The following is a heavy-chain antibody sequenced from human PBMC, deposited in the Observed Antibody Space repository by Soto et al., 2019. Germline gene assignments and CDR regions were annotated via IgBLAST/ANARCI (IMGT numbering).Heavy chain of an antibody. CDR3: ARLERLGFDY. J-gene: IGHJ4*02. CDR2: ISAYNGNT. CDR1: GYTFTSYG. V-gene: IGHV1-18*01. Sequence: ASVKVSCKASGYTFTSYGISWVRQAPGQGLEWMGWISAYNGNTNYAQKLQGRVTISVDTSKNQFSLKLSSVTAADTAVYYCARLERLGFDYWGQGTLVTVSS. D-gene: IGHD6-25*01.